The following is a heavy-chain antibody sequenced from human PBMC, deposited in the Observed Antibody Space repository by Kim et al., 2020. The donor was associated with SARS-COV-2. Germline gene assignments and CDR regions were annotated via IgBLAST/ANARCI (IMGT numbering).Heavy chain of an antibody. CDR2: IKATSENYAT. V-gene: IGHV3-73*01. CDR3: VRREPPRTCGMN. Sequence: GGSLRLSCAASGFTLGGFAIHWVRQASGKGLEWVGRIKATSENYATAYTTSATGRFTIFRDDSRNTAYLQMTRLITEDTALYYCVRREPPRTCGMNWG. J-gene: IGHJ6*01. CDR1: GFTLGGFA.